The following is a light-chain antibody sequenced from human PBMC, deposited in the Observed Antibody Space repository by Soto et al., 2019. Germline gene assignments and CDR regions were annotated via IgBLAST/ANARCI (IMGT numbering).Light chain of an antibody. CDR3: LQQKSYPRT. Sequence: DIQMTQSPSAMSASVGDRVSITCRASQGISSYLAWFQQRPGEVPKRLIYAASRLDSAVPPRFSGSGSGREFTLTISSLQPEDSATYYCLQQKSYPRTLGQGTKREI. CDR2: AAS. J-gene: IGKJ2*01. V-gene: IGKV1-17*03. CDR1: QGISSY.